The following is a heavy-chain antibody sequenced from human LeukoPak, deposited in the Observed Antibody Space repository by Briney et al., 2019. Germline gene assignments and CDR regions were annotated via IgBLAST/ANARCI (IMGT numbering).Heavy chain of an antibody. V-gene: IGHV1-2*02. D-gene: IGHD7-27*01. CDR3: ARKLGRNAFDV. CDR2: ISPNSGGT. Sequence: ASVKVSCKASGYTFTSYGISWMRQAPGQGLECMGWISPNSGGTNYAQKFQGRITMTGDKSISTGYMELSSLRSADTAVYYCARKLGRNAFDVWGQGTMVTVSS. CDR1: GYTFTSYG. J-gene: IGHJ3*01.